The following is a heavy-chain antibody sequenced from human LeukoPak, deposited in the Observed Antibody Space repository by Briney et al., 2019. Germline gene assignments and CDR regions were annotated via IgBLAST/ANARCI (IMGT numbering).Heavy chain of an antibody. CDR1: GGSISSYY. V-gene: IGHV4-4*07. J-gene: IGHJ4*02. Sequence: SETLSLTCTVSGGSISSYYWSWIRQPAGKGLEWIGRIYTSGSTNYNPSLKSRVTMSVDTSKNQFTLKLSSVTAADTAVYYCARETPANYYDSSGSVDYWGQGTLVTVSS. CDR2: IYTSGST. D-gene: IGHD3-22*01. CDR3: ARETPANYYDSSGSVDY.